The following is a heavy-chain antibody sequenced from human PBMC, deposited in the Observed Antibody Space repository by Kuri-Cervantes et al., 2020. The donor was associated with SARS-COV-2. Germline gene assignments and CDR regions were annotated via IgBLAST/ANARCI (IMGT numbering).Heavy chain of an antibody. J-gene: IGHJ6*02. CDR1: GGSVSSSGYY. CDR3: ARESNYSHYYGTEV. Sequence: GSLRLSCTVSGGSVSSSGYYWTWIRQPPGKGLEWIGHTYYSGTTKYNPSLKSRVTISIDTSKNQFSLKLNSVSAADTAVYYCARESNYSHYYGTEVWGQGTTVTVSS. V-gene: IGHV4-61*08. CDR2: TYYSGTT.